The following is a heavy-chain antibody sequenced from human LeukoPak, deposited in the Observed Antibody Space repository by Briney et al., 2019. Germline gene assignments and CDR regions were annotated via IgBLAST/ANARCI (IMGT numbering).Heavy chain of an antibody. CDR3: ARLGDVIVGATMDY. CDR2: IYYSGST. CDR1: GGPISSSSYY. J-gene: IGHJ4*02. D-gene: IGHD1-26*01. V-gene: IGHV4-39*01. Sequence: SETLSLTCTVSGGPISSSSYYWGWIRQPPGKGLEWIGSIYYSGSTYYNPPLKSRVTISVDTSKNQFSLKLSSVTAADTAVYYCARLGDVIVGATMDYWGQGTLVTVSS.